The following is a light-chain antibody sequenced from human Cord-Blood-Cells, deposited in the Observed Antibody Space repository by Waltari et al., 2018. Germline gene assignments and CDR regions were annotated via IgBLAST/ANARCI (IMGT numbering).Light chain of an antibody. J-gene: IGKJ2*01. CDR1: QSVSSSY. V-gene: IGKV3-20*01. Sequence: EIVLTQSPGTLSLSPGERATLSCRASQSVSSSYLAWYQQKPAPAPRLLIYGASSRATGIPDRFSGSGSGTDFTLTISRLEPEDFAVYYCQQYGSSPLYTFGQGTKLEIK. CDR3: QQYGSSPLYT. CDR2: GAS.